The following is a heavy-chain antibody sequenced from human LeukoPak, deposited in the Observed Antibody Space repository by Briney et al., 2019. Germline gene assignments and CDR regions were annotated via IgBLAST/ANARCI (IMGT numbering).Heavy chain of an antibody. CDR3: ARDQRALDY. Sequence: GGSLRLSCAASGFTFSSYSMNWVRQAPGKGLEWVSYISSSSSTIYYADSVKGRFTISRDNAKNTLYLQMNSLRAEDTAVYYCARDQRALDYWGQGTLVTVSS. CDR1: GFTFSSYS. J-gene: IGHJ4*02. CDR2: ISSSSSTI. V-gene: IGHV3-48*04.